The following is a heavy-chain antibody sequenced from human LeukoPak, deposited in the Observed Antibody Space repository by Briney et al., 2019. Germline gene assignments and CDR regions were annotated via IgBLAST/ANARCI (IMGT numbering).Heavy chain of an antibody. Sequence: TSETLSLTCAVYGGSFSDYYWSWTRQPPGKGREWIGEIEHSGSTNYNPSLKSRVTISVDTSKNQFSLKLSSVTAADTAVYYCARDHCSSISCHSGAFDIWGQGTMVTVSS. CDR2: IEHSGST. V-gene: IGHV4-34*01. CDR1: GGSFSDYY. CDR3: ARDHCSSISCHSGAFDI. D-gene: IGHD2-2*01. J-gene: IGHJ3*02.